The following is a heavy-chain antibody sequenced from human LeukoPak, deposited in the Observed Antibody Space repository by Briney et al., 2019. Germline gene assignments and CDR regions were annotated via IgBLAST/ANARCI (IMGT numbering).Heavy chain of an antibody. V-gene: IGHV1-69*04. J-gene: IGHJ4*02. D-gene: IGHD5-24*01. CDR2: IIPIFVIA. Sequence: SVKVSCKASGGTFSSYAISWVRQAPGQGLEWMGRIIPIFVIANYAQKFQGRVTITADKSTSTAYMELSSLRSEDTAVYYCARDMSGDGYNPVFDYWGQGTLVTVSS. CDR3: ARDMSGDGYNPVFDY. CDR1: GGTFSSYA.